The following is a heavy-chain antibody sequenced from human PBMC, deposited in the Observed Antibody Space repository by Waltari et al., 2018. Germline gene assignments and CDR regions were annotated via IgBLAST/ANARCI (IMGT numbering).Heavy chain of an antibody. V-gene: IGHV1-69*13. J-gene: IGHJ4*02. Sequence: QVQLVQSGAEVKKPGSSVKVSCKASGGTFSSYAISWVRQAPGQGLEWMGRIIPIFGTANYAQKFQGRVTITADKSTSTAYMELSSQRSEDTAVYYCAIGYCSSTSCPFTGFDYWGQGTLVTVSS. CDR1: GGTFSSYA. CDR2: IIPIFGTA. CDR3: AIGYCSSTSCPFTGFDY. D-gene: IGHD2-2*01.